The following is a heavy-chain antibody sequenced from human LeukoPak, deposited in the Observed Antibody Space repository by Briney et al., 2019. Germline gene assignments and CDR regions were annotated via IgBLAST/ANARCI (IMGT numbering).Heavy chain of an antibody. D-gene: IGHD5-12*01. V-gene: IGHV4-59*01. Sequence: SETLSLTCTVSGGSISSYYWSWIRQPPGKGLEWIRYIYYSGSTNYNPSLKSRVTISVDTSKNQFSLKLSSVTAADTAVYYCAKVATMEDYFDYWGQGTLVTVSS. J-gene: IGHJ4*02. CDR3: AKVATMEDYFDY. CDR2: IYYSGST. CDR1: GGSISSYY.